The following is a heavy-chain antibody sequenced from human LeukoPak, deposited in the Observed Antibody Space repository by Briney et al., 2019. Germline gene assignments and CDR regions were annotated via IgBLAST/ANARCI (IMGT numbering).Heavy chain of an antibody. V-gene: IGHV3-43*02. D-gene: IGHD3-22*01. Sequence: GGSLRLSCAASGFTFDEYAMHWVRQAPGKGLEWVSLISGDGGSTYYADSVKGRFTISRDNSKNSLYLQMNSLRTEDTALYYCAKDSLSYYYDSSGSLDYWGQGTLVTVSS. J-gene: IGHJ4*02. CDR2: ISGDGGST. CDR1: GFTFDEYA. CDR3: AKDSLSYYYDSSGSLDY.